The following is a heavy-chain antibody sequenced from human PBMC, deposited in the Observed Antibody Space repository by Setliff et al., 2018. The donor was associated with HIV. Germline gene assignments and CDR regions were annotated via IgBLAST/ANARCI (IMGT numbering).Heavy chain of an antibody. CDR2: IYDSGIT. CDR3: ARDRGSSYYYYYYMDV. V-gene: IGHV4-59*11. Sequence: KPSETLSLTCTVSGGSISSHYWSWIRQPPGKGLEWIGYIYDSGITNYNPSLRSRVTFSVDMSKTQVSLKLTSVTAADTAMYFCARDRGSSYYYYYYMDVWGKGTTVTVSS. D-gene: IGHD6-6*01. CDR1: GGSISSHY. J-gene: IGHJ6*03.